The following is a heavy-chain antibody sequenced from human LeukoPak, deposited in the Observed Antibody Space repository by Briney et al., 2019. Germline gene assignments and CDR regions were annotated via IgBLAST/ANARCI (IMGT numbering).Heavy chain of an antibody. CDR1: GYTFTGYY. CDR2: INPNSGGT. CDR3: ARVNSSGWPIDY. V-gene: IGHV1-2*02. Sequence: GGSVKVSCKASGYTFTGYYMHWVRQAPGQGLECMGWINPNSGGTNYAQKFQGRVTMTRDTSISTAYMELSRLRSDDTAVYYCARVNSSGWPIDYWGQGTLVTVSS. J-gene: IGHJ4*02. D-gene: IGHD6-19*01.